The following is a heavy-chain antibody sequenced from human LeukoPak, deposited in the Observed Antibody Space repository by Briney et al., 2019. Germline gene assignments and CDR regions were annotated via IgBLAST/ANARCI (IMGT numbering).Heavy chain of an antibody. V-gene: IGHV3-21*04. CDR3: ARGGTLAYYYYMDV. CDR1: GFTFSSYS. CDR2: ISSSSSYI. D-gene: IGHD1-7*01. Sequence: GGSLRLSCAASGFTFSSYSMNWVRQAPGKGLEWVSSISSSSSYIYYADSVKGRFTISRDNAKNSLYLQMNSLRAEDTALYYCARGGTLAYYYYMDVWGKGTTVTVSS. J-gene: IGHJ6*03.